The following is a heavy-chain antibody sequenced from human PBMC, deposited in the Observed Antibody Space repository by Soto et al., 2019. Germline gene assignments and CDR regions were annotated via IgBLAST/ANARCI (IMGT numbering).Heavy chain of an antibody. D-gene: IGHD2-8*01. CDR2: ISSNGGST. CDR1: GFTFSSYA. J-gene: IGHJ6*03. Sequence: GSLRLSCAASGFTFSSYAMHWVRQAPGKGLEYVSAISSNGGSTYYANSVKGRFTISRDNSKNTLYLQMGSLRAEDMAVNYCARDGQRWVYTYYYYYYMDVWGKGTTVTVSS. V-gene: IGHV3-64*01. CDR3: ARDGQRWVYTYYYYYYMDV.